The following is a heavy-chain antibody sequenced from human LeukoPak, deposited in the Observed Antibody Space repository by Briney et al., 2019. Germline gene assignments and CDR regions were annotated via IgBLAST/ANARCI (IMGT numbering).Heavy chain of an antibody. D-gene: IGHD2-15*01. CDR1: GGSFSADY. V-gene: IGHV4-34*01. J-gene: IGHJ4*02. CDR2: INHSGST. Sequence: PSETLSLTCAVYGGSFSADYWSWIRQPPGKGLEWIGEINHSGSTNYNPSLKSRVTISVDTSKNQFSLKLSSVTAADTAVYYCARSYWYFDYWGQGTLVTVSS. CDR3: ARSYWYFDY.